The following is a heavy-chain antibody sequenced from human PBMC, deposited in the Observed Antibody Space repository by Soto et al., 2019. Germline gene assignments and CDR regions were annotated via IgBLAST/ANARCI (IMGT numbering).Heavy chain of an antibody. J-gene: IGHJ4*02. D-gene: IGHD3-10*01. CDR3: AKRVGWGGNSVFDY. V-gene: IGHV3-23*01. CDR2: ISGSGGST. Sequence: XGSMRTLYSACGFSFRSAAISWVRQAPGKGLQWVSAISGSGGSTYYADSVKGRFTISRDNSKNTLYLQMNSLRAEDTAVYYCAKRVGWGGNSVFDYWGQGTLVTVSS. CDR1: GFSFRSAA.